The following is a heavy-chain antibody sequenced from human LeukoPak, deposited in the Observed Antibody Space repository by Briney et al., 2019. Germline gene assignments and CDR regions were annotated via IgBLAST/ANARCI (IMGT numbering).Heavy chain of an antibody. J-gene: IGHJ4*02. V-gene: IGHV4-59*01. CDR1: GGSISSYY. D-gene: IGHD6-6*01. CDR2: SHYSGST. CDR3: AKGFWGLHIAAPPLSYFDY. Sequence: SETLSLTCTVSGGSISSYYWSWIRQPPGKGLEWIGCSHYSGSTNYNPSLKSRVTISVDTSKNQFSLKLSSVTAADTAVYYCAKGFWGLHIAAPPLSYFDYWGQGTLVTVSS.